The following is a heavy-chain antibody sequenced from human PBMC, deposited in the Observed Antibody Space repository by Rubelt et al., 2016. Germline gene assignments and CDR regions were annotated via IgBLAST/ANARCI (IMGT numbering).Heavy chain of an antibody. J-gene: IGHJ4*02. D-gene: IGHD4-17*01. Sequence: QLQLQESGPGLVQPLETLSLTCTISGDSISSNSFYWGWIRQPPGKGLEWIGSIDTSGSTYSNPSLRSRVTMSVDTSKNQFSLKLSSVTAADTAVYYCARHAFIVTTGSFWDYWGQGTLITVSS. CDR1: GDSISSNSFY. V-gene: IGHV4-39*01. CDR3: ARHAFIVTTGSFWDY. CDR2: IDTSGST.